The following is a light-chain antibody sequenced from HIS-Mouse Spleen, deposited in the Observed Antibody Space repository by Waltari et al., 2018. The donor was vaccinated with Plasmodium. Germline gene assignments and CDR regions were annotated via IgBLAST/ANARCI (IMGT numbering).Light chain of an antibody. J-gene: IGLJ2*01. CDR1: SSDVGGYNY. CDR2: VFS. CDR3: SSYTSSSTLV. Sequence: QSALTQPASVSGSPGQSITISCTGTSSDVGGYNYVSWYQQHPVKAPKLRICVFSNRPSGVSNRFSGSKSGSTASRTISGLQAEDEADYYCSSYTSSSTLVFGGGTKLTVL. V-gene: IGLV2-14*03.